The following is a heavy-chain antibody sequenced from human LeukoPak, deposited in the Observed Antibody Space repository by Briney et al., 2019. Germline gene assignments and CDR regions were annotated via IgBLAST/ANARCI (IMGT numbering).Heavy chain of an antibody. D-gene: IGHD2-2*01. CDR3: ARVGRSVVVPAATGAYFDY. V-gene: IGHV1-2*02. CDR2: INPDSGGT. J-gene: IGHJ4*02. Sequence: ASVKVSCKASGYTFTGYYMHWVRQAPGQGLEWMGWINPDSGGTKYAQKFQGRVSLTRDTSISTVYMELSSLRSDDTAVYYCARVGRSVVVPAATGAYFDYWGQGTLVTASS. CDR1: GYTFTGYY.